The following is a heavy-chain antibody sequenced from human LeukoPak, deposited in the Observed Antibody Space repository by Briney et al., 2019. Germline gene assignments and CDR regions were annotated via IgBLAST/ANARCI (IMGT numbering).Heavy chain of an antibody. CDR3: ARVYYSYVFDP. V-gene: IGHV4-39*07. CDR2: IYYSGDM. Sequence: SETLSLTCTVSGGSISSYYWGWIRQPPGKGLEWIGSIYYSGDMYYNPSLKSRVTISVDTSKNQFSLKLSSVTAADTAVYYCARVYYSYVFDPWGQGTLVTVSS. J-gene: IGHJ5*02. D-gene: IGHD1-14*01. CDR1: GGSISSYY.